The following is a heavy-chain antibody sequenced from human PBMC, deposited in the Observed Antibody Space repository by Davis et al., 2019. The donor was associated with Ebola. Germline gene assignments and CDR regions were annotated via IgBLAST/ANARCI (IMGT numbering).Heavy chain of an antibody. J-gene: IGHJ6*02. D-gene: IGHD2-15*01. Sequence: SETLSLTCTVSGGSISSYYWSWIRQPPGKGLEWIGYIYYSGSTNYNPSLKSRVTISVDTSKNQFSLKLSSVTAADTAVYYCARIPVVAAKHYYYYYGMDVWGQGTTVTVSS. V-gene: IGHV4-59*01. CDR3: ARIPVVAAKHYYYYYGMDV. CDR1: GGSISSYY. CDR2: IYYSGST.